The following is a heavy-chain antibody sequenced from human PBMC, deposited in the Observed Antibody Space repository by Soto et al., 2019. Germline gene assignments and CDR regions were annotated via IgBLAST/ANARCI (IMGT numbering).Heavy chain of an antibody. V-gene: IGHV4-30-4*01. CDR1: GGSTSSDNY. J-gene: IGHJ4*02. CDR2: IYYSGNT. Sequence: SEALSLTCTVSGGSTSSDNYWSWIRQPPGKGLEWIGHIYYSGNTDYNPSLKSRLAISIDTSKNQFSLKLSSVTAADTAVYFCAREGGESSDGLYYFDSWGQGSLVTVSS. CDR3: AREGGESSDGLYYFDS. D-gene: IGHD3-16*01.